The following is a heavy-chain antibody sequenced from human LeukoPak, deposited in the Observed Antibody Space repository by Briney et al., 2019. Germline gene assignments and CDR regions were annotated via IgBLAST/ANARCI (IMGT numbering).Heavy chain of an antibody. CDR2: IKEDGSEE. D-gene: IGHD1-1*01. J-gene: IGHJ4*02. CDR3: ARGGGTFDY. V-gene: IGHV3-7*01. Sequence: TGGSLRLSCAASGFTFSSYGMHWVRQAPGRGLEWVANIKEDGSEEYYLDSLKGRFTISRDNAKSSLYLQMNSLRAEDTAVYYCARGGGTFDYWGQGTLVTVSS. CDR1: GFTFSSYG.